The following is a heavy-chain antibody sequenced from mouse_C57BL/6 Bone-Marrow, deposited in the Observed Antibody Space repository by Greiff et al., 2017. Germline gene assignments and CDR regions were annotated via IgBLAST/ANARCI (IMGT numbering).Heavy chain of an antibody. CDR1: GYTFTDYY. D-gene: IGHD1-1*01. CDR3: ARGYYAPPYLNYYFDY. V-gene: IGHV1-19*01. Sequence: EVQLQQSGPVLVKPGASVKMSCKASGYTFTDYYMNWVKQSHGKSLEWIGVINPYNGGTSYNQKFKGKATLTVDKSSSTAYMELNSLTSEDSAVYYCARGYYAPPYLNYYFDYWGQGTTLTVSS. CDR2: INPYNGGT. J-gene: IGHJ2*01.